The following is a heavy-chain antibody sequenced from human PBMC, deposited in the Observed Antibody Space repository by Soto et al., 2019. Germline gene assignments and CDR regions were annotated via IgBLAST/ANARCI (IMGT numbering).Heavy chain of an antibody. Sequence: QVQLVQSGAEVKKPGASVKVSCKASGYTFTSYDINWVRQATGQGLEWMGWMNPNSGNTGYAQKFQGRVTMTRNTSISTAYMELSSLRSEDTAVHYCARVSAATRTIYYYYYGMDVWGQGTTVTVSS. D-gene: IGHD2-15*01. CDR3: ARVSAATRTIYYYYYGMDV. CDR1: GYTFTSYD. CDR2: MNPNSGNT. J-gene: IGHJ6*02. V-gene: IGHV1-8*01.